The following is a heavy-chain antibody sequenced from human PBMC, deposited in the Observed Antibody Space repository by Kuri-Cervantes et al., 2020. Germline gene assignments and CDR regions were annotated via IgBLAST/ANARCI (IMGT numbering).Heavy chain of an antibody. Sequence: LSLTCAASGFTFSSYAMHWVRQAPGKGLEWVAVISYDGSNKYYADSVKGRFTISRDNSKNTLYLQMNSLRAEDTAVYYCARPLGTYWEYYYGSGSYHPWGQGTLVTVSS. J-gene: IGHJ5*02. CDR1: GFTFSSYA. D-gene: IGHD3-10*01. V-gene: IGHV3-30-3*01. CDR2: ISYDGSNK. CDR3: ARPLGTYWEYYYGSGSYHP.